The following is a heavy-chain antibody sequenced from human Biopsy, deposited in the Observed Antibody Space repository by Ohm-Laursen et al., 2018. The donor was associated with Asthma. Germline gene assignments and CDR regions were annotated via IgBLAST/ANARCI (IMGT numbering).Heavy chain of an antibody. J-gene: IGHJ3*02. CDR2: IPKDVSTH. V-gene: IGHV3-30*01. CDR1: GFSFSNFA. D-gene: IGHD1-1*01. Sequence: SLRLSCTASGFSFSNFAIHWVRQAPGKGLEWVGIIPKDVSTHDYADSVKGRFTMARDNSKNTLDLQMNSLREEDTAVYYCVRDGTDDAFDIWGQGTVVSVSS. CDR3: VRDGTDDAFDI.